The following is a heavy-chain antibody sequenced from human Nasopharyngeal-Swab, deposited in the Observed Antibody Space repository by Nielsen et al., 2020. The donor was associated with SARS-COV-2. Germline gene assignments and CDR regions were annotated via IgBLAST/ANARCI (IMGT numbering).Heavy chain of an antibody. CDR3: ASPFGVPGYYYYGMDV. J-gene: IGHJ6*02. V-gene: IGHV3-23*01. D-gene: IGHD3-3*01. CDR1: GFTFSSYA. CDR2: ISGSGGST. Sequence: GESLKISCAASGFTFSSYAMSWVRQAPGKGLEWVSAISGSGGSTYYADSVKGRLTISRDNSKNTLYLQMNSLRAEDTAVYYCASPFGVPGYYYYGMDVWGQGTTVTVSS.